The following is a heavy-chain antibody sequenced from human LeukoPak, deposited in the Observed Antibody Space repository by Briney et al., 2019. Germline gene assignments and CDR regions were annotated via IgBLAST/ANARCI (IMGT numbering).Heavy chain of an antibody. D-gene: IGHD6-19*01. Sequence: GGSLKISCKGSGYSFTSYWIGWVRQMPGKGLEWMGIIYPGDSDTRYSPSFQGQVTISADKSISTAYLQWSSLKASDTAMYYCARSRTHSLAVAGSGGWFDPWGQGTLDTVSS. CDR1: GYSFTSYW. CDR2: IYPGDSDT. V-gene: IGHV5-51*01. CDR3: ARSRTHSLAVAGSGGWFDP. J-gene: IGHJ5*02.